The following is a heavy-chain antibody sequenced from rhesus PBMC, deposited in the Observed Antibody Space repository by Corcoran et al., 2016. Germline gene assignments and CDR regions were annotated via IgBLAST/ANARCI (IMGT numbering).Heavy chain of an antibody. CDR1: GSTFPDHF. CDR3: ATDRGGY. CDR2: VDPEDGET. J-gene: IGHJ4*01. Sequence: EVQLLQSGAAVKKPGASGKISCKASGSTFPDHFLTWVRQALGKGLECRGRVDPEDGETIHAQKFQDRVTITADTSTDTAYMELSSLRSEDTAVYYCATDRGGYWGQGVLVTVSS. V-gene: IGHV1-111*02.